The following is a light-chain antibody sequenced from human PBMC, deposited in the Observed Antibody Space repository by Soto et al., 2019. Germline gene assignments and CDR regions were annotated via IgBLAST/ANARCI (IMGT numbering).Light chain of an antibody. Sequence: QSVLTQPASVSGSPGQSITISCTGTSSDVGAYNYVSWYQQHPGKAPKLMIFEVSNRPSGISIRFSGSKSGNTASLTISGLQAEDEADYYCSSYTSSTTPYVFGTGTKLTVL. V-gene: IGLV2-14*01. CDR2: EVS. CDR3: SSYTSSTTPYV. J-gene: IGLJ1*01. CDR1: SSDVGAYNY.